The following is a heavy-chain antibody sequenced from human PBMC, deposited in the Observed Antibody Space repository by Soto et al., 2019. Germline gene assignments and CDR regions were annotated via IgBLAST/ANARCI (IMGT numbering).Heavy chain of an antibody. V-gene: IGHV3-48*02. CDR1: EFTFSAYA. CDR3: ASSLLDY. J-gene: IGHJ4*02. Sequence: EVQLVESGGGLVQPGGSLRLSCAASEFTFSAYAMNWVRQAPGKGLEWVSYISSSSNTIYYADSVKGRFTISRDNAKNSLYLQMKSLRDEDTAVYYCASSLLDYWGQGTLVTVSS. CDR2: ISSSSNTI.